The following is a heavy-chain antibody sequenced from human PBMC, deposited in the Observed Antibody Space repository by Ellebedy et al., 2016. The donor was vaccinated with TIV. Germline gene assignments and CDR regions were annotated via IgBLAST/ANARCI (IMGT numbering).Heavy chain of an antibody. CDR1: GGSLNDHF. CDR3: ARRSYQRVTGRDFDY. CDR2: IHLGGGT. D-gene: IGHD2-2*01. Sequence: MPSETLSLTCVMEGGSLNDHFWSWIRQAPGKGLEWLGEIHLGGGTNDNPSPMSRVTLSMDTSNNQFSLKLRSVTAADTAVDYCARRSYQRVTGRDFDYWGQGTLVTVSS. V-gene: IGHV4-34*01. J-gene: IGHJ4*02.